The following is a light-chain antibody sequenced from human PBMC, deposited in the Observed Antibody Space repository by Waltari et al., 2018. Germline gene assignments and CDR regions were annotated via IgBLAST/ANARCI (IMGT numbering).Light chain of an antibody. V-gene: IGKV3-11*01. CDR3: QHRSSWPPEVS. CDR1: QSLSSS. CDR2: DTS. J-gene: IGKJ5*01. Sequence: IVLPQSPATLSLSPGAGATLPCRASQSLSSSLAWYQQKPGQAPRLLIYDTSNRATGIPARFSGRGSGTDFTLTISSLEADDFALYYCQHRSSWPPEVSFGQGTRLEIK.